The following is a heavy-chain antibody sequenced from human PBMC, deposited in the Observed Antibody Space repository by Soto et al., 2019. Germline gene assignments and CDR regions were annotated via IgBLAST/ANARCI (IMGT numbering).Heavy chain of an antibody. D-gene: IGHD3-3*01. CDR1: GYTFTSYG. CDR2: ISAYNGNT. V-gene: IGHV1-18*01. CDR3: ASDLYYNFWSGYPRFDY. J-gene: IGHJ4*02. Sequence: ASVKVSCKASGYTFTSYGISWVRQAPGQGLEWMGWISAYNGNTNYAQKLQGRVTMTEDTSTDTAYMELSSLRSEDTAVYYCASDLYYNFWSGYPRFDYWGQGTLVTVSS.